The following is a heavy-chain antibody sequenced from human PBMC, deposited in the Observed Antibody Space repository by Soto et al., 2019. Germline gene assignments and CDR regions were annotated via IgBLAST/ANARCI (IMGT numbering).Heavy chain of an antibody. Sequence: QVQLAQSGAEVKKPGASVKVSCKASGYTFTGYFMHWVRQAPGQGLEWMGWINPNSGATKYAQKFQGRVTLTRDTSINTAHMEMSMLRSDDTAVYYCARGGGTILAPLPWGQGTLVTVSS. CDR2: INPNSGAT. CDR1: GYTFTGYF. D-gene: IGHD3-3*01. CDR3: ARGGGTILAPLP. V-gene: IGHV1-2*02. J-gene: IGHJ5*02.